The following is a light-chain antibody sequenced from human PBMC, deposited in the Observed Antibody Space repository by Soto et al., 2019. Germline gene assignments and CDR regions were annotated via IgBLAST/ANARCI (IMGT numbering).Light chain of an antibody. CDR3: SSYTSISTPVV. CDR2: EVS. Sequence: QSALTQPASVSGSPGQSITISCTGTSSDVGGYNYVSWYQQHPGKAPKLMIYEVSNRPSGVSNRFSGSKSGNTASLTISGLQAEDEVDYYCSSYTSISTPVVFGGGTKLTVL. CDR1: SSDVGGYNY. V-gene: IGLV2-14*01. J-gene: IGLJ2*01.